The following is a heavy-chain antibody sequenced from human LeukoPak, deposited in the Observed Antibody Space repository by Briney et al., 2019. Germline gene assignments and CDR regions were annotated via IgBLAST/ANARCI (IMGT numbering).Heavy chain of an antibody. CDR3: VTTIIRSAVDY. V-gene: IGHV3-53*01. CDR2: IYSGGST. CDR1: GFSLDYYW. D-gene: IGHD5-12*01. J-gene: IGHJ4*02. Sequence: GGSLRLSCAASGFSLDYYWMHWVRQVPGKGLEWVSVIYSGGSTYYADSVKGRFTISRDNSKNTLYLQMNSLRAEDTAVYYCVTTIIRSAVDYWGQGTLVTVSS.